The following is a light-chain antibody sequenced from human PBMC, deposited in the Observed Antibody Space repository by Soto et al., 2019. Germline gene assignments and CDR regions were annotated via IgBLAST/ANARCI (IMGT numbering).Light chain of an antibody. CDR2: AAS. J-gene: IGKJ2*01. CDR3: QQSYSTPQNT. CDR1: QSISSY. V-gene: IGKV1-39*01. Sequence: DIQMTQSPSSLSASVGDRVTITCRASQSISSYLNWYQQKPGKAPKLLIYAASSLQGGVPSRFSGSGSGTDFTLTISSLQPEDFATDDCQQSYSTPQNTFGQGTKLEIK.